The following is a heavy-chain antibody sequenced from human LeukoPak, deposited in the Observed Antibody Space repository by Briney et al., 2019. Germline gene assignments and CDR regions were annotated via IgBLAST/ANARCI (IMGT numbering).Heavy chain of an antibody. Sequence: GGSLRLSCTASGFTFSSYAMNWVRQAPGKGLEWVSYITSGGNTIYYADSVKGRFTISRDNAKNSPYLQMNSLRAEDTAMYYCARDFAEGCSADNCYSLDYWGQGTLVTVSS. V-gene: IGHV3-48*04. CDR1: GFTFSSYA. CDR2: ITSGGNTI. CDR3: ARDFAEGCSADNCYSLDY. J-gene: IGHJ4*02. D-gene: IGHD2-15*01.